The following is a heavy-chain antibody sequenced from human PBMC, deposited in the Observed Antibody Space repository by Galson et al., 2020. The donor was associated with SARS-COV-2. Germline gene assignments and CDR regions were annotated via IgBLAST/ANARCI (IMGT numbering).Heavy chain of an antibody. CDR3: ARGQQTELLTPFDF. V-gene: IGHV4-30-2*01. Sequence: SQTLSLTCAVSGGSVSGGAFSWSWFRQPPGKGLAWIGYIYDSANTYYNPSLKSRVSISVDRSKNQFSLNLSSVTAADTAVYYCARGQQTELLTPFDFWGQGTLVTVSS. CDR1: GGSVSGGAFS. CDR2: IYDSANT. D-gene: IGHD1-26*01. J-gene: IGHJ4*02.